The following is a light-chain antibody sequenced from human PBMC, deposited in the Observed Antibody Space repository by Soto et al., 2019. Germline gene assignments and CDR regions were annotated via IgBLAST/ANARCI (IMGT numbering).Light chain of an antibody. J-gene: IGKJ3*01. CDR1: QSVSSY. V-gene: IGKV3-11*01. CDR2: DAS. CDR3: QQRSNWPLGGEFT. Sequence: EIVLTQSPATLSLSPGERATLSCRASQSVSSYLAWYQQKPGQAPRLLIYDASNRATGIPARFSGSGSGTDFARTISSLEPEDFAVYYCQQRSNWPLGGEFTFGPGTKVDIK.